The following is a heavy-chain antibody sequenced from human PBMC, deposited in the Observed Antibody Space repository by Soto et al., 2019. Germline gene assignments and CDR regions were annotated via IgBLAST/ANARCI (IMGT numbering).Heavy chain of an antibody. CDR2: ISGSGGST. D-gene: IGHD3-3*01. CDR1: GFTFSSYT. Sequence: GTLRRSCAASGFTFSSYTMSWVRQAPGKGLEWVSAISGSGGSTYYADSVKGRFTISRDNYKNTLYLQMNSLRAKDTAVYYCATAWATILGVVISSSYYYGMDVLGQGTTVVASS. J-gene: IGHJ6*01. CDR3: ATAWATILGVVISSSYYYGMDV. V-gene: IGHV3-23*01.